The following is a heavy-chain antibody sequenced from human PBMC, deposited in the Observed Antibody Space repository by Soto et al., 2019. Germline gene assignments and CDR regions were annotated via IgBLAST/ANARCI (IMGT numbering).Heavy chain of an antibody. Sequence: QVQLVQSGAEVKKPGSSVKVSCKASGGTFSSYAISWVRQAPGQGLEWMGGIIPIFGTANYAQKFQGRVTITADESTSTAYMELSSLRSEDTALYYCARDGCSGGSCYSNDYYYYGMDVWGQGTTVTVSS. D-gene: IGHD2-15*01. CDR2: IIPIFGTA. CDR3: ARDGCSGGSCYSNDYYYYGMDV. CDR1: GGTFSSYA. J-gene: IGHJ6*02. V-gene: IGHV1-69*12.